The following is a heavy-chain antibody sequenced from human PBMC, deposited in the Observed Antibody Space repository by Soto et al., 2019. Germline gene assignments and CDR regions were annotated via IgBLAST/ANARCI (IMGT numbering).Heavy chain of an antibody. CDR3: ARGKVFPVGGMDV. CDR1: GGSISSGDYY. J-gene: IGHJ6*02. V-gene: IGHV4-30-4*01. Sequence: SETLSLTCTDSGGSISSGDYYWSWIRQPPGKGLEWIGYIYYSGSTYYNPSLKSRVTISVDTSKNQFSLKLSSVTAADTAVYYCARGKVFPVGGMDVWGQGTTVTVSS. CDR2: IYYSGST.